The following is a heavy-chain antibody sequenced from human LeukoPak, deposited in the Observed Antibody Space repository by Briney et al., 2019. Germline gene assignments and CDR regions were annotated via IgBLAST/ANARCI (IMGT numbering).Heavy chain of an antibody. CDR3: ARLRRITIFGVVITHFDY. D-gene: IGHD3-3*01. CDR2: INHSGST. V-gene: IGHV4-34*01. J-gene: IGHJ4*02. Sequence: SETLSLTCAVYGGSFSGYYWSWIRQPPGKGLEWIGEINHSGSTNYNPSLKSRVTISVDTSKNQFSLKLSSVTAADTAVYYCARLRRITIFGVVITHFDYWGQGTLVTVSS. CDR1: GGSFSGYY.